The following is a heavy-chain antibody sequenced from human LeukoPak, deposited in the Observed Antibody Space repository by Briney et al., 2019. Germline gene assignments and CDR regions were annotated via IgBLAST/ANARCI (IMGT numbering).Heavy chain of an antibody. CDR1: GFTLSSYE. V-gene: IGHV3-48*03. CDR2: ISSSGRTI. D-gene: IGHD3-22*01. Sequence: PGGSLRHSCAASGFTLSSYEMNWVRQAPGKGLEWVSYISSSGRTIYYADSVKGRFTISRDNAKTSLYLQMNSLGAEDTAVYYCARVDLLYESSGYSLCYFDYWGQGTLVTVSS. CDR3: ARVDLLYESSGYSLCYFDY. J-gene: IGHJ4*02.